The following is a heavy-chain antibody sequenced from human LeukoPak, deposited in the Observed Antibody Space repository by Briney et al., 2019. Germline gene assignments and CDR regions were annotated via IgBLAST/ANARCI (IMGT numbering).Heavy chain of an antibody. D-gene: IGHD6-13*01. Sequence: PSETLSLTCTVSGGSISSSSYYWGWIRQPPGKGLEWIGSIYYSGSTYYNPSLKSRVTISVDTSKNQFSLKLSSVTAADTAVYYCARDSSSWWEYWGQGTLVTVSS. V-gene: IGHV4-39*07. CDR3: ARDSSSWWEY. CDR2: IYYSGST. J-gene: IGHJ4*02. CDR1: GGSISSSSYY.